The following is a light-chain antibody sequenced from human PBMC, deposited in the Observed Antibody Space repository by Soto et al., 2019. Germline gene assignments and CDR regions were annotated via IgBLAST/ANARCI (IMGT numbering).Light chain of an antibody. Sequence: ELVLTQSPAALSLSPGERATLSCRASQSVGIYLAWYQQKPGLAPRLLIYDTSTRATGTPARFSGSGSGTGFTLTISSRELEDFEVYDCQQRYGWHTFGQGTKLEIK. V-gene: IGKV3-11*01. J-gene: IGKJ2*01. CDR2: DTS. CDR3: QQRYGWHT. CDR1: QSVGIY.